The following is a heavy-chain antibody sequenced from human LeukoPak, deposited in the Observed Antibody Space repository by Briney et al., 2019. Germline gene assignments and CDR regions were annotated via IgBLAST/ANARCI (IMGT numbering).Heavy chain of an antibody. V-gene: IGHV5-51*01. CDR3: ARMEWLRLGYYYNYYMDV. Sequence: GGSLKISCKGSGYSFTSYWIGWVRPMPGKGPGWMGIIYPGDSDTRYSPSFQGQVTISADKSISTAYLQWSSLKASDTAMYYCARMEWLRLGYYYNYYMDVWGKGTTVTVSS. J-gene: IGHJ6*03. CDR2: IYPGDSDT. D-gene: IGHD5-12*01. CDR1: GYSFTSYW.